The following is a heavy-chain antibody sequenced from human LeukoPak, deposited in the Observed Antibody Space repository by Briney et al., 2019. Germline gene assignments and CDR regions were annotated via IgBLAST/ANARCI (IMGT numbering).Heavy chain of an antibody. CDR3: AREDIVVVPAAPGFDY. J-gene: IGHJ4*02. D-gene: IGHD2-2*01. CDR1: GFTFSTYA. V-gene: IGHV3-23*01. CDR2: IGGSGAYT. Sequence: GGSLRLSCAASGFTFSTYAMSWVRQAPGKGLEWVSTIGGSGAYTQYADSVKGRFTLSRDNSKNTLYLQMNSLRAEDTAVYYCAREDIVVVPAAPGFDYWGQGTLVTVSS.